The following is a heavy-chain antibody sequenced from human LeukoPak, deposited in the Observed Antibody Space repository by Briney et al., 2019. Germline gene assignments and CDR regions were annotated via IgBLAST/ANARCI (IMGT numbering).Heavy chain of an antibody. V-gene: IGHV4-34*01. J-gene: IGHJ4*02. Sequence: SSETLSLTCAVYGGSCSGYYWSWMRQPPGKGQEWIGEINHSGSTNYNPSLKSRVTISVDTSKDQFSLKLSSVTAADTAVYYCAREVTPQKVFDYWGQGTLVTVSS. CDR1: GGSCSGYY. CDR2: INHSGST. D-gene: IGHD2-21*02. CDR3: AREVTPQKVFDY.